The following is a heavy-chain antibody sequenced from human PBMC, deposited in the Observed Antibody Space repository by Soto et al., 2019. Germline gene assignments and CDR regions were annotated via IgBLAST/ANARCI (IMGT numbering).Heavy chain of an antibody. J-gene: IGHJ4*02. CDR1: GYTFTSYG. Sequence: ASVKVSCKASGYTFTSYGISWVRQAPGQGLEWMGWISAYNGNTNYAQKLQGRVTMTTDTSTSTAYMELRSLRSDDTAVYSGAIWRAYSSFDYWGQGTLVTVSS. D-gene: IGHD6-13*01. CDR3: AIWRAYSSFDY. CDR2: ISAYNGNT. V-gene: IGHV1-18*01.